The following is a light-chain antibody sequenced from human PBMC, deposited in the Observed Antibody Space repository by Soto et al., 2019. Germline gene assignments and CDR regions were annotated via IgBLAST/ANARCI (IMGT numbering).Light chain of an antibody. CDR1: QSVSSY. J-gene: IGKJ4*01. Sequence: EIVLTQSPAILSLSPGERATLSCRASQSVSSYLAWYQQKPGQAPRLLIYDASNRATGIPARFSGSGSGTAFTLTISSLEPEDFAVYYCQQRSNWPPLTFGGGTKVEIK. CDR3: QQRSNWPPLT. CDR2: DAS. V-gene: IGKV3-11*01.